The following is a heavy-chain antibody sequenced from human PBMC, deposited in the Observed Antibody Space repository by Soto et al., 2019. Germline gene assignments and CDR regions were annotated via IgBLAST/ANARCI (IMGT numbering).Heavy chain of an antibody. Sequence: GGSLRLSCAASGFTFSDYYMSWIRQAPGKGLEWVLYISSSGSIIYYADSVKGRFTISRDNSKNSLYLQMNSLRAEDTAVYYCARDVGSGWYDYWGQGTLVTVSS. CDR1: GFTFSDYY. J-gene: IGHJ4*02. CDR2: ISSSGSII. D-gene: IGHD6-19*01. CDR3: ARDVGSGWYDY. V-gene: IGHV3-11*01.